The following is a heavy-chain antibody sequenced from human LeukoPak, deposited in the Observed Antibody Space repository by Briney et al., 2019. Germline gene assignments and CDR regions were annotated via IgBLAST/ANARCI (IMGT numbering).Heavy chain of an antibody. CDR3: ASTSWTGYDY. Sequence: PGGSLRLSCAASGFTFSLYWMAWVRQAPGKGLERVANIKPDGSEEYYVDSVKGRFIVSRDNAKNSLYLEMNNLRVEDTAVYYCASTSWTGYDYWGQGTLVTVSS. CDR2: IKPDGSEE. V-gene: IGHV3-7*03. CDR1: GFTFSLYW. D-gene: IGHD3/OR15-3a*01. J-gene: IGHJ4*02.